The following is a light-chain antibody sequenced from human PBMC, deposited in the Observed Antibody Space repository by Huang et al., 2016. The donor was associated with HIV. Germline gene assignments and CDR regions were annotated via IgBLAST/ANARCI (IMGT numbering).Light chain of an antibody. J-gene: IGKJ1*01. CDR1: QSVTND. CDR3: QQNYDWPPVT. CDR2: GAS. V-gene: IGKV3-15*01. Sequence: EIVMTQSPASLSVSPGDRATLSCRASQSVTNDLVWYQQKPGQAPRLLIYGASTRSTGFPARFSGSGSGTEFTLPISSLESEDSAVYYCQQNYDWPPVTFGQGTKVEIK.